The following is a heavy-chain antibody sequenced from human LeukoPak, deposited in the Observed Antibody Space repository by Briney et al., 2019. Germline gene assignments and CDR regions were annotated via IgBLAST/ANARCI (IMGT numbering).Heavy chain of an antibody. CDR1: GGTFSSYA. D-gene: IGHD1-26*01. CDR2: IIPIFGTA. V-gene: IGHV1-69*13. J-gene: IGHJ5*02. CDR3: ARDLHSGSYFVDP. Sequence: GASVKVSCKASGGTFSSYAISWVRQAPGQGLEWMGGIIPIFGTANYAQKFQGRVTITADESTSTAYMELSSLRSEDTAVYYCARDLHSGSYFVDPWGQGTLVTVSS.